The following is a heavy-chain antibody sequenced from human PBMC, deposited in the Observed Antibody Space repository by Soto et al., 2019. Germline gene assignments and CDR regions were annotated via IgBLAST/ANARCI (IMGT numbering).Heavy chain of an antibody. CDR2: INAGNGNT. CDR3: ARGPGGNEGTGDY. V-gene: IGHV1-3*01. J-gene: IGHJ4*02. Sequence: QVQLVQSGAEVKKPGASVKVSCKASGYTFTSYAMHWVRQAPGQRLEWMGWINAGNGNTKYSQKFQGRVTITRDTSASTAYMELSSLRSEDTAVYYCARGPGGNEGTGDYWGQGTLVTVSS. D-gene: IGHD2-15*01. CDR1: GYTFTSYA.